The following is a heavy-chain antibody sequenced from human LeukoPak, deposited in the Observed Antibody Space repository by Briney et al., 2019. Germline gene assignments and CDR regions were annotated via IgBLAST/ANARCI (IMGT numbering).Heavy chain of an antibody. CDR2: INDSGST. D-gene: IGHD7-27*01. CDR3: AKPATQVLGNDAFDF. V-gene: IGHV4-59*08. CDR1: GGPISSYY. Sequence: SETLSLTCTVSGGPISSYYWSWIRQPPGKGLEWIGYINDSGSTNYNPSLKSRVTISVDTSKNQFSLKLSSVTAADTAVYYWAKPATQVLGNDAFDFWGQGTMVTVSS. J-gene: IGHJ3*01.